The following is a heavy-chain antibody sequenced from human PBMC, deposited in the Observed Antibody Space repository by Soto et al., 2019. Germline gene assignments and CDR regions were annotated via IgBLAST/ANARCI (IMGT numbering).Heavy chain of an antibody. Sequence: LSLTCSVSGGSMSEYFWSWIRQSPGKGLEWIGYIYYLGSTDYNPSLKSRVTISVDTSKRQFSLRLTSVTAADTAVYYCARDGYDGSGSPYPDYWGPGTQVTVSS. D-gene: IGHD3-10*01. V-gene: IGHV4-59*01. CDR1: GGSMSEYF. J-gene: IGHJ4*02. CDR3: ARDGYDGSGSPYPDY. CDR2: IYYLGST.